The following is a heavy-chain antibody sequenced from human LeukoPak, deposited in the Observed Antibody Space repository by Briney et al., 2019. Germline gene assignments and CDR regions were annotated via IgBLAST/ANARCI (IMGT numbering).Heavy chain of an antibody. CDR3: ARGTTVVTRGWFDP. Sequence: PRGSLRHSCAAPGFTFTTTAMSSVPPAPRKRVGRVSAISGRSGATYYADSVKGRFTISRDNAKNSLYLQMNSLRAEDTAVYYCARGTTVVTRGWFDPWGQGTLVTVSS. V-gene: IGHV3-23*01. CDR2: ISGRSGAT. J-gene: IGHJ5*02. D-gene: IGHD4-23*01. CDR1: GFTFTTTA.